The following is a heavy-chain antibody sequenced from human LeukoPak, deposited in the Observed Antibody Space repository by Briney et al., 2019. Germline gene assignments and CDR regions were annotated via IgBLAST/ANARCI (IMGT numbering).Heavy chain of an antibody. V-gene: IGHV3-23*01. J-gene: IGHJ3*02. CDR1: GFTFSSYA. CDR2: ISGSATST. D-gene: IGHD6-13*01. CDR3: AKDLSSSWPNALGI. Sequence: GKSLRLSCAASGFTFSSYAMSWVRQAPGKGLEWVSAISGSATSTYYADSVKGRFTISRDNSKNTLYLQMNSLRAEDTAVYYCAKDLSSSWPNALGIWGQGTMVTVSS.